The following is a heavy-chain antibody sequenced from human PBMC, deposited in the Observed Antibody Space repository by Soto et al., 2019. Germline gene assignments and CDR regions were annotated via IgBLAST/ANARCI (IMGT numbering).Heavy chain of an antibody. CDR2: INPNSGGT. D-gene: IGHD2-15*01. CDR1: GYTFTGYY. CDR3: ARYCTGGSCYNGMDV. V-gene: IGHV1-2*02. J-gene: IGHJ6*02. Sequence: GASVKVSCKASGYTFTGYYMHWVRQAPGQGLEWMGWINPNSGGTNYAQKFQGRVTMTRDTSISTAYMELSRLRSDDTAVYYCARYCTGGSCYNGMDVWGQGTTVTVSS.